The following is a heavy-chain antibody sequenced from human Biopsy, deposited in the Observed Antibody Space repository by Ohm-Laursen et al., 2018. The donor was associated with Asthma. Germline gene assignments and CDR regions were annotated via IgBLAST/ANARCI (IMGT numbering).Heavy chain of an antibody. J-gene: IGHJ4*02. CDR2: INSVFGTT. V-gene: IGHV1-69*13. Sequence: AASVKVSCNSLGGTFNTYVIGWVRQAPGQGLEWMGGINSVFGTTTYPQKFQDRVTITEDDSTSTVYMELSSLRSEDTAVYYCARKAGSCISRTCYSLDFWGQGTLVTVSS. CDR3: ARKAGSCISRTCYSLDF. D-gene: IGHD2-2*01. CDR1: GGTFNTYV.